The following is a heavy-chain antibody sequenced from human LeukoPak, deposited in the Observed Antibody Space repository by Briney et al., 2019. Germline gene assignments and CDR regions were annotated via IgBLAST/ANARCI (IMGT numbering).Heavy chain of an antibody. CDR1: GGSISSSSYY. CDR3: AMAIVVVPAAASDAFDI. Sequence: SETLSLTCTVSGGSISSSSYYWGWIRQPPGKGLEWIGSIYYSGSTYYNPSLKSRVTISVDTSKNQFSLKLSSVTAADTAVYYCAMAIVVVPAAASDAFDIWGQGTMVTVSS. J-gene: IGHJ3*02. V-gene: IGHV4-39*01. D-gene: IGHD2-2*01. CDR2: IYYSGST.